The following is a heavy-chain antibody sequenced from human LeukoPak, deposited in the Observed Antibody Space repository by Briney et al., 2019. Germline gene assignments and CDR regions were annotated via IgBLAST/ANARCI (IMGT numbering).Heavy chain of an antibody. V-gene: IGHV6-1*01. D-gene: IGHD1-26*01. CDR3: ASGWALS. J-gene: IGHJ5*02. CDR1: GDSVSNKNGA. CDR2: TYFRSEWHT. Sequence: SQTLSLTCDVSGDSVSNKNGAWNWIRQSPSRGLEWLGRTYFRSEWHTDYAVSAKGRIAITADTSKNQFSLQLASVTPEDTAVYYCASGWALSWGQGSLVTVSS.